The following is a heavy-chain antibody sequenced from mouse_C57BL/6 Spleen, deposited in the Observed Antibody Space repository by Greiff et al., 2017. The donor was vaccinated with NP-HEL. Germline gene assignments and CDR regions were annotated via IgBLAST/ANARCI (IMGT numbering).Heavy chain of an antibody. CDR2: INPNNGGT. V-gene: IGHV1-18*01. Sequence: VQLQQSGPELVKPGASVTIPCKASGYTFTDYNMDWVKQSHGKSLEWIGDINPNNGGTIYNQKFKGKATLTVDKSSSTAYMELRSLTSEDTAVYYCARGTGLLGFFAYWGQGTLVTVSA. CDR1: GYTFTDYN. D-gene: IGHD2-3*01. CDR3: ARGTGLLGFFAY. J-gene: IGHJ3*01.